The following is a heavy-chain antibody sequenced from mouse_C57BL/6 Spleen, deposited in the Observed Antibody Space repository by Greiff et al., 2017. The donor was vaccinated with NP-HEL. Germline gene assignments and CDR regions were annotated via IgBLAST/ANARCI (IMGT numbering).Heavy chain of an antibody. Sequence: QVQLQQPGAELVKPGASVKMSCKASGYTFTSYWITWVKQRPGQGLEWIGDIYPGSGSTNYNEKFKSKATLTVDTSSSTAYMQLSSLTSEDSAVYYCARDDYDGGVAMDYWGQGTSVTVSS. J-gene: IGHJ4*01. CDR2: IYPGSGST. CDR1: GYTFTSYW. V-gene: IGHV1-55*01. CDR3: ARDDYDGGVAMDY. D-gene: IGHD2-4*01.